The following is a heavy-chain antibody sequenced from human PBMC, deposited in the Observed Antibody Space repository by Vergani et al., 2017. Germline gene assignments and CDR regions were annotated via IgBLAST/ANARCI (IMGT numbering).Heavy chain of an antibody. D-gene: IGHD3-22*01. V-gene: IGHV4-39*01. CDR3: ASYHYDTSGSVDY. J-gene: IGHJ4*02. CDR2: MYYSGRT. Sequence: QVQLQESGPGLVKPSQTLSLTCTVSGGSISSGSYYWGWIRQPPGKGLDWIGSMYYSGRTYYNPSLKSRVTISVDTSKNQFSLKLSSVTAADTAVYYCASYHYDTSGSVDYWGQGTLVTVSS. CDR1: GGSISSGSYY.